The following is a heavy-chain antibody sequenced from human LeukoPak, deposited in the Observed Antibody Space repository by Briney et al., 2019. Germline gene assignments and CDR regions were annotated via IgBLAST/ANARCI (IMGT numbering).Heavy chain of an antibody. CDR2: INPVFDTT. CDR3: ARYFPNLTYFDP. D-gene: IGHD1-14*01. CDR1: GGTFTNFA. Sequence: GGSVKVSCKASGGTFTNFAIAWVRQAPGRGLEWMGGINPVFDTTNYAQGFQGRFTITRDESTSTTYMELTSLRSDDTAVYYCARYFPNLTYFDPWGPGTLVTVSS. V-gene: IGHV1-69*05. J-gene: IGHJ5*02.